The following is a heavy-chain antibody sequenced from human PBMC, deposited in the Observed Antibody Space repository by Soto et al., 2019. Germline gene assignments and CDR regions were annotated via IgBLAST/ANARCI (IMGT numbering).Heavy chain of an antibody. CDR2: IKSKTDGGTT. CDR1: GFTFSNAW. Sequence: GGSLRLSCAASGFTFSNAWMSWVRQAPGKGLEWVGRIKSKTDGGTTDYAAPVKGRFTISRDDSKNTLYLQMNSLKTEDTAVYYCTTDPRWYGGHWFDPWGQGTLVTVSS. D-gene: IGHD2-15*01. J-gene: IGHJ5*02. CDR3: TTDPRWYGGHWFDP. V-gene: IGHV3-15*01.